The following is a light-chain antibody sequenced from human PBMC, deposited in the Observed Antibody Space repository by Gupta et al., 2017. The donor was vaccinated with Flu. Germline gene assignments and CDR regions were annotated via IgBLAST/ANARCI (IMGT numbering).Light chain of an antibody. CDR3: MQGKSWPYA. CDR1: QRRAHSDGNSY. V-gene: IGKV2-30*02. Sequence: VTLREPASISGSSSQRRAHSDGNSYLHWFQQRPGQSPRRLIYKGSNRDSGVPDRFSGSGSGTDFTLKISRVEADEVGVYYCMQGKSWPYAFGQGTKMEI. J-gene: IGKJ2*01. CDR2: KGS.